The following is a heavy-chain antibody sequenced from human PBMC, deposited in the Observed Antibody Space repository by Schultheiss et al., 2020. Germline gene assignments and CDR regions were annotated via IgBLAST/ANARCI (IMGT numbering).Heavy chain of an antibody. D-gene: IGHD4-17*01. V-gene: IGHV3-23*01. CDR1: GFTVSSNY. CDR3: AKFQIRWLQDAFDY. Sequence: GGSLRLSCAASGFTVSSNYMSWVRQAPGKGMEWVSAISGSGGSTYYAESVKGRFTISRDNAKNTLYLQMNSLRAEDTAVYYCAKFQIRWLQDAFDYWGQGALVTVSS. J-gene: IGHJ4*02. CDR2: ISGSGGST.